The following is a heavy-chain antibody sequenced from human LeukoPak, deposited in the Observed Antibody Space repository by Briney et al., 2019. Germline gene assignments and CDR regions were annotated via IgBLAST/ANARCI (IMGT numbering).Heavy chain of an antibody. CDR2: IYYSGST. D-gene: IGHD3-16*01. CDR3: ARGNVGGSLAEYYFDY. CDR1: GYSISSSNW. V-gene: IGHV4-28*03. Sequence: PSDTLSLTCAVSGYSISSSNWWGWIRQPPGKGLEWIGYIYYSGSTNYNPSLKSRVTISVDTSKNQFSLKLSSVTAADTAVYYCARGNVGGSLAEYYFDYWGQGTLVTVSS. J-gene: IGHJ4*02.